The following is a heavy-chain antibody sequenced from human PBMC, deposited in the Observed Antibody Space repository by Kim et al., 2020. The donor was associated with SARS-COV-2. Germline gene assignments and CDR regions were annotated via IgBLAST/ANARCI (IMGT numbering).Heavy chain of an antibody. D-gene: IGHD6-19*01. J-gene: IGHJ6*02. CDR1: GGSISSSNW. V-gene: IGHV4-4*02. CDR3: ARDRSGAVAGRASWYGMDV. Sequence: SETLSLTCAVSGGSISSSNWWSWVRQPPGKGLEWIGEIYHSGSTNYNPSLKSRVTISVDKSKNQFSLKLSSVTAADTAVYYCARDRSGAVAGRASWYGMDVWGQGTTVTVSS. CDR2: IYHSGST.